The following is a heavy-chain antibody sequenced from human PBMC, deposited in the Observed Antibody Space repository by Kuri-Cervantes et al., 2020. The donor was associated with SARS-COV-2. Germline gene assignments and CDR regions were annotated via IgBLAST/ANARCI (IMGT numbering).Heavy chain of an antibody. Sequence: GSLRLSCAVYGGSFSGYYWSWIRQTPGMGLEWIGQINDSGATKYNPSLKSRVIVSMDKSKNQFSLKLSSVTAADTAVYYCARGQARLRGWFDPWGQGTLVTVSS. CDR2: INDSGAT. D-gene: IGHD6-25*01. CDR3: ARGQARLRGWFDP. J-gene: IGHJ5*02. V-gene: IGHV4-34*01. CDR1: GGSFSGYY.